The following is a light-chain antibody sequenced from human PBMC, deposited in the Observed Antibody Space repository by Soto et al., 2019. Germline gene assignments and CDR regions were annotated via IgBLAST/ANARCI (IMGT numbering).Light chain of an antibody. CDR2: DAS. CDR1: QSISSW. Sequence: DIQRTQSPSTLSASVGDRVTITCRASQSISSWLAWYQQKPGKAPKLLIYDASNLESGVPSRFSGSGSGTEFTLNISSLQHDAVATYYCHQYTSYSLPFGEANTVEIK. CDR3: HQYTSYSLP. V-gene: IGKV1-5*01. J-gene: IGKJ4*01.